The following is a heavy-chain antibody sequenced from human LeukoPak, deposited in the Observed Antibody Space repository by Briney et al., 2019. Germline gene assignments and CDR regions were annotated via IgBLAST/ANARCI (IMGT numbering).Heavy chain of an antibody. J-gene: IGHJ6*03. CDR2: INPNSGGT. Sequence: GASVKVSCKASGYTFTGYYMHWVRQAPGQGLEWMGWINPNSGGTNYAQKFQGRVTMTRDTSISTAYMELSRLRSDDTAVYYCARHQDILTGYSYYYYYMDVWGKGTTVTVSS. CDR1: GYTFTGYY. V-gene: IGHV1-2*02. CDR3: ARHQDILTGYSYYYYYMDV. D-gene: IGHD3-9*01.